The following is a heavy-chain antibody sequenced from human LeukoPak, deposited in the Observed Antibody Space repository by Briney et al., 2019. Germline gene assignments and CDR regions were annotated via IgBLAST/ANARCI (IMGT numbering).Heavy chain of an antibody. D-gene: IGHD3-9*01. CDR2: IYYSGST. CDR3: ARAYYDILTGYPNWFDP. Sequence: SETLSLTCTVSGGSISSSSYYWVWIRQPPGKGLEWIGSIYYSGSTYYNPSLKSRVTISVDTSKNQFSLKLSSVPAADTAVYYCARAYYDILTGYPNWFDPWGQGTLVTVSS. CDR1: GGSISSSSYY. V-gene: IGHV4-39*07. J-gene: IGHJ5*02.